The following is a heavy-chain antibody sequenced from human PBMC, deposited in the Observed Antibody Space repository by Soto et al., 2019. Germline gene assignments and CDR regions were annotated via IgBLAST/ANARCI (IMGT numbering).Heavy chain of an antibody. CDR1: GGSISSGGYY. CDR2: IYYSGST. D-gene: IGHD3-22*01. V-gene: IGHV4-31*03. Sequence: SETLSLTCTVSGGSISSGGYYWSWIRQHPGKGLEWIGYIYYSGSTYYNPSLKSRVTISVDTSKNQFSLKLSSVTAADTAVYYCAREDYDSSGYHSIGYWFDPWGQGTLVTVS. J-gene: IGHJ5*02. CDR3: AREDYDSSGYHSIGYWFDP.